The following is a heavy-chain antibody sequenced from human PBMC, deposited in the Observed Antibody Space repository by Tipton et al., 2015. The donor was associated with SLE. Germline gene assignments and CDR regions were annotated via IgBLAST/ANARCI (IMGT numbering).Heavy chain of an antibody. CDR2: IYSSGST. D-gene: IGHD4-11*01. J-gene: IGHJ4*02. CDR3: ARGSALLYSVVY. Sequence: TLSLTCTVSGDSISSGINYWSWFRQPAGEGLEWIGHIYSSGSTTYNPSLDSRVTISVDTSQNQFSLRLTSVTAADTAVYFCARGSALLYSVVYWGQGSLVIVSS. V-gene: IGHV4-61*09. CDR1: GDSISSGINY.